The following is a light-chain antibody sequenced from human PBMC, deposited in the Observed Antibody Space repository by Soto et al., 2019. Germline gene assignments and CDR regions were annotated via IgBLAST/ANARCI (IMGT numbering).Light chain of an antibody. J-gene: IGLJ2*01. Sequence: SYELTQPPSVSVSPGQTASITCSGANLGDRYACWYQQKPGQSPVLVIYLDTKRPSGIPERFSGSNSGNTATLTIRGTQDMDEADYYCQAWDDTTGVVFGGGTQLTVL. CDR3: QAWDDTTGVV. CDR1: NLGDRY. V-gene: IGLV3-1*01. CDR2: LDT.